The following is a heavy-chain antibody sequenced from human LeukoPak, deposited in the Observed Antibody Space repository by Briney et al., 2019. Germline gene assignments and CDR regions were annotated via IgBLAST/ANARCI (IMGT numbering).Heavy chain of an antibody. D-gene: IGHD5-24*01. CDR2: IDPSDSYT. CDR1: GYSFPSYW. V-gene: IGHV5-10-1*01. CDR3: ARASRDGYNQNFDY. Sequence: GESLKISCKGSGYSFPSYWITWVRQMPGKGLEWMGSIDPSDSYTNYSPSFQGHVTISADKSISTAYLQWSSLMASDTAMYYCARASRDGYNQNFDYWGQGTLVTVSS. J-gene: IGHJ4*02.